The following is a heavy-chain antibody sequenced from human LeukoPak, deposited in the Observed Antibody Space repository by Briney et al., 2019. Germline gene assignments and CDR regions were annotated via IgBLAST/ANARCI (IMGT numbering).Heavy chain of an antibody. Sequence: GSLRLSCAASGFTFSSSAMSWVRQAPGKGLEWVSTISGSGDRTYYADSVKGWFTISRDNSKNTLFLHMDSLRAEDTAVYSCAKGYYGSGSYGWFDYWGQGTLVTVSS. CDR2: ISGSGDRT. J-gene: IGHJ4*02. CDR3: AKGYYGSGSYGWFDY. V-gene: IGHV3-23*01. D-gene: IGHD3-10*01. CDR1: GFTFSSSA.